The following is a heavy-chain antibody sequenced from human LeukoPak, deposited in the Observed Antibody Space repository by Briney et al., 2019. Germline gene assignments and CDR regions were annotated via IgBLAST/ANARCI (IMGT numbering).Heavy chain of an antibody. D-gene: IGHD6-13*01. V-gene: IGHV4-30-2*05. CDR3: ASGIAAAGTLYYFDY. CDR2: IYHSGST. J-gene: IGHJ4*02. CDR1: GGSISSGGYS. Sequence: SQTLSLTCAVSGGSISSGGYSWSWIRQPPGMGLEWIGYIYHSGSTYYNPSLKSRVTISVDTSKNQFSLKLSSVTDADTAVYYCASGIAAAGTLYYFDYWGQGTLVTVSS.